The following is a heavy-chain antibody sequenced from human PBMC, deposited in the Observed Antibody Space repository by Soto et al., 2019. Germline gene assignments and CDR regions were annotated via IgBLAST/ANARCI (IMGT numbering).Heavy chain of an antibody. V-gene: IGHV4-59*01. D-gene: IGHD3-9*01. CDR2: IYDTGST. Sequence: SETLSLTCTVSGSDITTYYWSWLRQSPGKGLEWIGHIYDTGSTTYNPSLKSRVTISVDTSNKQFSLRLTSVTAADTAVYYCARCPIDHNWFDPWGQGTLVTVSS. J-gene: IGHJ5*02. CDR3: ARCPIDHNWFDP. CDR1: GSDITTYY.